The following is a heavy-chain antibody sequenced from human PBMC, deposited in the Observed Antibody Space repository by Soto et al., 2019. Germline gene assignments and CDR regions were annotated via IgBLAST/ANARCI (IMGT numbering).Heavy chain of an antibody. V-gene: IGHV3-30-3*01. D-gene: IGHD2-15*01. Sequence: QVQLVESGGGVVQPGRSLRLSCAASGFTFSSYAMHWVRQAPGKGLEWVAVISYDGSNKYYADSVKGRFTISRDNSKNTLYLQMNILRAEDTAGYYCARECGGSCYWGQGTLVTVSS. CDR3: ARECGGSCY. CDR2: ISYDGSNK. CDR1: GFTFSSYA. J-gene: IGHJ4*02.